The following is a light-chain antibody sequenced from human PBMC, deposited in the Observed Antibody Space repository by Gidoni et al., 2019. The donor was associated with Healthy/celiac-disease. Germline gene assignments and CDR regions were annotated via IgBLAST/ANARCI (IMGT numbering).Light chain of an antibody. J-gene: IGLJ2*01. CDR3: AAWDDSLSGV. CDR2: RNN. CDR1: SSNIGSNY. Sequence: QSVLPQPPSASRTPRQRVTISCSGSSSNIGSNYVYWYQPLPGTAPKLLIDRNNQRPSGVPDRFSGAKSGTSASLAISGLRSEDEADYYCAAWDDSLSGVFGGGTKLTVL. V-gene: IGLV1-47*01.